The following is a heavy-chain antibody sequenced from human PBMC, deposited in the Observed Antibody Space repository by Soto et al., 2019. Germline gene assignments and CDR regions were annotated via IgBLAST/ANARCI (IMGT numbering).Heavy chain of an antibody. D-gene: IGHD3-22*01. CDR2: IYYSGST. CDR1: GGSISTSSYF. CDR3: ARDYDSSGDY. Sequence: QLQLQESGPGLVKPSETLSLTCTVSGGSISTSSYFWGWIRQPPGKGLEWIGSIYYSGSTYYNPSLTSRVTISVDTSKNQFSLKLSSVPAADTAVYYCARDYDSSGDYWGQGTLVTVSS. J-gene: IGHJ4*02. V-gene: IGHV4-39*01.